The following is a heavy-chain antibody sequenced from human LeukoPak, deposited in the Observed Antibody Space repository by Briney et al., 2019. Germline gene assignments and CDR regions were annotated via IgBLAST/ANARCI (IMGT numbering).Heavy chain of an antibody. Sequence: SETLSLTCSVSGGSISSYYWSWIRQPPGKGLEWIGYIYYSGSTNYNPSLKSRVTISVDTSKNQFSLKLSSVTAADTAVYYCARAYCSGGSCYSSRGMFDPWGQGTLVTVSS. CDR2: IYYSGST. CDR1: GGSISSYY. J-gene: IGHJ5*02. D-gene: IGHD2-15*01. CDR3: ARAYCSGGSCYSSRGMFDP. V-gene: IGHV4-59*01.